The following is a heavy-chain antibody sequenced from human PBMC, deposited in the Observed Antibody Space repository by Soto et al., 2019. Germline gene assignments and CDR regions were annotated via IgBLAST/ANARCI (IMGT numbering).Heavy chain of an antibody. CDR3: ARASSSSSAADY. D-gene: IGHD6-6*01. CDR2: IYDPESA. V-gene: IGHV4-31*03. CDR1: CTSISIGVFY. Sequence: TQSLTCTAACTSISIGVFYWSWIRHLPGKGLEWIGYIYDPESAYYNPSLKSRVSISMDTSENHFAMRLTSVTAADSAVHYCARASSSSSAADYWGQG. J-gene: IGHJ4*02.